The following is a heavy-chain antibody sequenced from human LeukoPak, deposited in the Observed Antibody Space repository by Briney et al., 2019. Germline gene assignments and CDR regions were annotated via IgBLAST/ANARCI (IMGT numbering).Heavy chain of an antibody. D-gene: IGHD3-16*01. CDR1: GFTFSSYS. CDR3: ARVIGSYGDSAY. CDR2: ISSTSSAI. V-gene: IGHV3-48*04. Sequence: GGSLRLSCAASGFTFSSYSINWVRQAPGKGLEWVSYISSTSSAIYYADSVKGRFTISRDNAKNSLYLQMNSLRAEDTAVYYCARVIGSYGDSAYWGQGALVTVSS. J-gene: IGHJ4*02.